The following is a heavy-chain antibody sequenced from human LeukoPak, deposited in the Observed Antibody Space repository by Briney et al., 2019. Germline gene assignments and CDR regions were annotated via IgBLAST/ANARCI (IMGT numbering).Heavy chain of an antibody. CDR3: AREYSSGWSRGFDY. CDR1: GGFISSYY. V-gene: IGHV4-4*07. D-gene: IGHD6-19*01. J-gene: IGHJ4*02. Sequence: SETLSLTRTFSGGFISSYYWSWIRQPAGKGLEWIGRIYTSGSTNYNPSLKSRVTMSVDTSKNQFSLKLSSVTAADTAVYYCAREYSSGWSRGFDYWGQGTLVTVSS. CDR2: IYTSGST.